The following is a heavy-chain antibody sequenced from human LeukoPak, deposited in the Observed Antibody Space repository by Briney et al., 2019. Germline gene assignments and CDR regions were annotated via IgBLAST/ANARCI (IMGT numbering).Heavy chain of an antibody. CDR1: GFTFSSYA. J-gene: IGHJ3*02. Sequence: GSLRLSCEASGFTFSSYAISWVRQAPGKGLEWVSALTSGGSTFYADSVKGRFTISRDNSKNTLSLQMNSLRAEDTAVYYCARESIVGLTPFLHIWGQGTMVTVSS. CDR2: LTSGGST. D-gene: IGHD1-26*01. CDR3: ARESIVGLTPFLHI. V-gene: IGHV3-23*01.